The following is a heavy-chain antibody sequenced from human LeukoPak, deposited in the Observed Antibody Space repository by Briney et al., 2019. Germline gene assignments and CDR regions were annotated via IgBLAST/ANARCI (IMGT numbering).Heavy chain of an antibody. CDR1: GYTFTGYY. V-gene: IGHV1-2*02. J-gene: IGHJ4*02. Sequence: ASVKVSCKASGYTFTGYYMHWVRQAPGQGLEWMGWINPNSGDTNYAQKFQGRVTMTRDTSISTAYMELSRLRSDDTAVYYCARDPSGVVPMYYFDYWGQGTLVTVSS. D-gene: IGHD2-2*01. CDR3: ARDPSGVVPMYYFDY. CDR2: INPNSGDT.